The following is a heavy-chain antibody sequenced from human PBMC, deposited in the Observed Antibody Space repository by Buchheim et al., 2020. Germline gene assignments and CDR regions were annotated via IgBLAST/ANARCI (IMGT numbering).Heavy chain of an antibody. J-gene: IGHJ4*02. CDR1: GFTFSSYA. D-gene: IGHD3-22*01. CDR2: ISSSTTTI. CDR3: AKNRYYYDSSGHDY. Sequence: EIQLVESGGDLVQPGGSLRLSCAASGFTFSSYAMNWVRQGPGKGLEWIAYISSSTTTIYYADSVEGRFTVSRDKDRNSLYLQMNSLRAEDTAVYYCAKNRYYYDSSGHDYWGQGTL. V-gene: IGHV3-48*01.